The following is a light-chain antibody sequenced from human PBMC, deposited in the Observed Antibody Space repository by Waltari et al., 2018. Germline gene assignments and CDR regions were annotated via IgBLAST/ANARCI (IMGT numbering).Light chain of an antibody. V-gene: IGKV3-15*01. CDR1: QSVSSN. Sequence: EIVMTQSPASLSVSPGERANLSCRASQSVSSNLAWYQQKPGQAPRLLIYGASTRATGIPARFSGSGSGTEFTLTISSLQSEDFAVYYCQQYNNWPRTFGGGTKVEIK. CDR2: GAS. J-gene: IGKJ4*01. CDR3: QQYNNWPRT.